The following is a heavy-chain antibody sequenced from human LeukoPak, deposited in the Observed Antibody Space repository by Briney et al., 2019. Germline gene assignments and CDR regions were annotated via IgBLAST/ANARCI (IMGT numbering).Heavy chain of an antibody. Sequence: SETLSLTCTVAGGSISSSSYYWGWIRQPPGKGLEWIGSIYYSGSTYYNPSLKSRVTISVDTSKNQFSLKLSSVTAADTAVYYCARTPYYYDSSGYYPSWFDHWGQGTLVTVSS. V-gene: IGHV4-39*01. J-gene: IGHJ5*02. CDR2: IYYSGST. CDR1: GGSISSSSYY. CDR3: ARTPYYYDSSGYYPSWFDH. D-gene: IGHD3-22*01.